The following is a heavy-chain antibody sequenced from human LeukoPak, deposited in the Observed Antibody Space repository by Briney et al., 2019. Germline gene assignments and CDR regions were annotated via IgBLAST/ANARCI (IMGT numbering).Heavy chain of an antibody. Sequence: GGSLRLSCAASGFTVSNNYMSWVRQAPGKGLEWVSVIYSVGSTYYADSVKGRFTISRDNSKNTLYLQMNSLRAEDTAVYYCARGPERTGVGTRYYYDMDVWGQGTTVTVSS. CDR3: ARGPERTGVGTRYYYDMDV. CDR1: GFTVSNNY. CDR2: IYSVGST. J-gene: IGHJ6*02. D-gene: IGHD2-8*01. V-gene: IGHV3-66*01.